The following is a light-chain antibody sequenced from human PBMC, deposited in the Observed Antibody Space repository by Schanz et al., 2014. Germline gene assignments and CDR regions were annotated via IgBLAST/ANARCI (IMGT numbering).Light chain of an antibody. CDR3: QQYGSSPQT. CDR2: GAS. Sequence: EIVMTQSPATLSVSPGERATLSCRASQTINSDLAWYQQKLGQAPRLLIYGASTRAPGIPARFSGSGSGTEFTLTISSLQSEDFAVYYCQQYGSSPQTFGQGTKVEIK. V-gene: IGKV3-15*01. CDR1: QTINSD. J-gene: IGKJ1*01.